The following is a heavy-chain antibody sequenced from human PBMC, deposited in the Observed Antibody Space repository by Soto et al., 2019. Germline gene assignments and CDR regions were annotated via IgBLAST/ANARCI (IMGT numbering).Heavy chain of an antibody. CDR1: GYTFTSYY. J-gene: IGHJ4*02. CDR3: ARDIPVAGTPYYSDS. CDR2: INPSDGST. Sequence: ASVKVSCKASGYTFTSYYMHWERQAPGQGLEWMGIINPSDGSTSYAQKFQGRVTMTRDTATSTVYIELSSLRSEDTAVYYCARDIPVAGTPYYSDSWGQGTLVPVSS. V-gene: IGHV1-46*01. D-gene: IGHD6-19*01.